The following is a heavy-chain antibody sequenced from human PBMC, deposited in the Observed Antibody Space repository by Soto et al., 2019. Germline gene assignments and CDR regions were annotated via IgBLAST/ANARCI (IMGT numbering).Heavy chain of an antibody. CDR1: GFTFISYE. V-gene: IGHV3-48*03. CDR3: ARDHKGGYYYYGMDV. Sequence: PWGSLRLSCAASGFTFISYEINLFRHSPLKWLEWVSYISSSGSTIYYADSVKGRFTISRDNAKNSLYLQMNSLRAEDTAVYYCARDHKGGYYYYGMDVWGQGTTVTVSS. J-gene: IGHJ6*02. CDR2: ISSSGSTI.